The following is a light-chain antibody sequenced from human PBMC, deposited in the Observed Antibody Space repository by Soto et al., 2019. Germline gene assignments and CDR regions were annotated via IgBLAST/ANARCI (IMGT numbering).Light chain of an antibody. V-gene: IGLV1-40*01. CDR1: SSNIGAGYD. CDR2: ANN. CDR3: QSYDSSRSPLYV. Sequence: QPVLTQPPSVSGAPGQRVSISCTGSSSNIGAGYDVHWYQHLPGTAPKLLIYANNNRPSGVPDRFSGSKSGTSASLAITGLQAEDEGDYYCQSYDSSRSPLYVFGTGTKLTVL. J-gene: IGLJ1*01.